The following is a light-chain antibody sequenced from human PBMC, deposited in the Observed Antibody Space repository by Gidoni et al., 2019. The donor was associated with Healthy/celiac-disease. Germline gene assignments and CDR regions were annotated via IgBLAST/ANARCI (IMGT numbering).Light chain of an antibody. Sequence: QAGLTQPPSVSKGLRQTATLTCTGNSNNVGNQGAAWLQQHQGHPPKLLSYRNNNRPSGISERLSASRSGNTAYLTITGLKPEDEADYYCSAWDSSLSAWVVGGGTKLTVL. CDR1: SNNVGNQG. V-gene: IGLV10-54*01. CDR3: SAWDSSLSAWV. CDR2: RNN. J-gene: IGLJ3*02.